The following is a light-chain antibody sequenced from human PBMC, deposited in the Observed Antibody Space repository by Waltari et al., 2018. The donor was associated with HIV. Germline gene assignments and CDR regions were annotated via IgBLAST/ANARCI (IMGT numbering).Light chain of an antibody. Sequence: QSALTQPASVSGSPGQSITISCTGTSRDVGGYNYVSWYQHHPGKAPKLMIYDVSNRPSGVSNRVSGSKFGNTASLTISGLQAEDDADYYCNSYTTSSTLHVVFGGGTKLTVL. CDR2: DVS. J-gene: IGLJ2*01. V-gene: IGLV2-14*03. CDR1: SRDVGGYNY. CDR3: NSYTTSSTLHVV.